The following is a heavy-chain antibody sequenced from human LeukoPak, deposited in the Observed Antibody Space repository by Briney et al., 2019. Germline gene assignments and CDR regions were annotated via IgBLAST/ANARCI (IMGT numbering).Heavy chain of an antibody. V-gene: IGHV4-39*07. CDR2: IYYSGST. Sequence: SETLSLTCTVSGGSISSSSYYWGWIRQPPGKGLEWIGSIYYSGSTYYNPSLKSRVTISVDTFKNQFSLKLSSVTAADTAVYYCAREGEMATITTPFDYWGQGTLVTVSS. CDR1: GGSISSSSYY. D-gene: IGHD5-24*01. CDR3: AREGEMATITTPFDY. J-gene: IGHJ4*02.